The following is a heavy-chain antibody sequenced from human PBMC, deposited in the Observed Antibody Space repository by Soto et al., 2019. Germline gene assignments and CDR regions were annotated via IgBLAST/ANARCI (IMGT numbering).Heavy chain of an antibody. D-gene: IGHD1-26*01. CDR3: ARDGGRYSGNDY. V-gene: IGHV4-38-2*02. CDR2: IYHSVVT. J-gene: IGHJ4*02. CDR1: GYSISSGYY. Sequence: SETLSLTCAVSGYSISSGYYWGWIRQPPGKGLEWIGSIYHSVVTYYNPSLKSRATISIDTSKNQFSLKLTSVTAADTAVYYCARDGGRYSGNDYWGQGTLVTVS.